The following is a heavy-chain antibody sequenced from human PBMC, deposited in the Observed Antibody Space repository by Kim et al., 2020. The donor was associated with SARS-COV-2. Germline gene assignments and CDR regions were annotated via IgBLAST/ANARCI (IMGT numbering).Heavy chain of an antibody. CDR1: GLTFRSYE. CDR3: AREVVVSPDAFDI. CDR2: ISGSGSSK. D-gene: IGHD3-22*01. V-gene: IGHV3-48*03. J-gene: IGHJ3*02. Sequence: GGSLRLSCAASGLTFRSYEMNWVRQAPGKGLEWVSYISGSGSSKYYADSVKGRFNISRDNAKDSLYLQMNGLRAEDTAVYYCAREVVVSPDAFDIWGQGTMVTVSS.